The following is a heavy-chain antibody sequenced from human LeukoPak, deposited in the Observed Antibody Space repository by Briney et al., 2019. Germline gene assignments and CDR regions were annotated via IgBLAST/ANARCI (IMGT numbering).Heavy chain of an antibody. CDR1: GASISSYY. J-gene: IGHJ4*02. Sequence: SETLSLTCTVSGASISSYYWSWIRQPPGKGLEYIGYIYYSGSTNYNPSLNGRVTMSLDESRNQLSLDLTSVTAADTAIYYCSRESGAFCPFGYWGQGTLVIVPP. D-gene: IGHD1-26*01. V-gene: IGHV4-59*12. CDR3: SRESGAFCPFGY. CDR2: IYYSGST.